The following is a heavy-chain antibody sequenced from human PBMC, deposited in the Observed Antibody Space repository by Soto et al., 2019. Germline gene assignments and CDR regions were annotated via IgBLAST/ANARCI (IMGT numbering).Heavy chain of an antibody. Sequence: QVQLQEAGPGLVKPSQTLSLTCTVSGGSISSGDSYWSWIRQPPGKGLEWIGYIYYSGSTYYTPSRKSRVTISVDTSKNQFSLKLSSVTAADTAVYYCARWWFGEFFDYWGQGTLVTVSS. CDR3: ARWWFGEFFDY. D-gene: IGHD3-10*01. CDR2: IYYSGST. CDR1: GGSISSGDSY. V-gene: IGHV4-30-4*01. J-gene: IGHJ4*02.